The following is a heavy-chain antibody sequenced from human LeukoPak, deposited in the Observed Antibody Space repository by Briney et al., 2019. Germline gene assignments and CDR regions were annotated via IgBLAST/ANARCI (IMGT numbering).Heavy chain of an antibody. J-gene: IGHJ5*02. CDR2: IYYSGST. D-gene: IGHD3-10*01. V-gene: IGHV4-59*08. Sequence: SETLSLTCTVSGGSISSYYWSWIRQPPGKGLEWIGYIYYSGSTNYNPSLKSRVTISVDTSKNQFSLKLSSVTAADTAVYYCARLQSYYYGSGSRPGNWFDPWGQGTLVTVSS. CDR3: ARLQSYYYGSGSRPGNWFDP. CDR1: GGSISSYY.